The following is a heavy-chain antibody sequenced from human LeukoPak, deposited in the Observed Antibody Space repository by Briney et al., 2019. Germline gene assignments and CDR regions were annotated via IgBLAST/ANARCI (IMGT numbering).Heavy chain of an antibody. Sequence: GGSLGLSCAASGFTFSSYDMHWVRQGTGKGLEWVSVIGIAGDTYYPGSVKGRFTISRENAKNSLYLQMNSLRAEDTAVYYCAKDMGLEWLQNYYYYGMDVWGQGTTVTVSS. CDR2: IGIAGDT. V-gene: IGHV3-13*01. CDR1: GFTFSSYD. CDR3: AKDMGLEWLQNYYYYGMDV. D-gene: IGHD5-12*01. J-gene: IGHJ6*02.